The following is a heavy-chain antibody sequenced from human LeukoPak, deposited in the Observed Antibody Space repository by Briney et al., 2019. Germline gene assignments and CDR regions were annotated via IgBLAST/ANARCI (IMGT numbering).Heavy chain of an antibody. J-gene: IGHJ4*02. CDR1: GFTFRNYW. D-gene: IGHD3-3*01. CDR3: ARDFGD. CDR2: TNEDGSEK. Sequence: PGGSLRLSCAAAGFTFRNYWMNWVRQAPGKGLEWLANTNEDGSEKYYVDSVRGRFTISRDNAKNALYLQINSLRAEDTAVYYCARDFGDWGQGTLDTVSS. V-gene: IGHV3-7*05.